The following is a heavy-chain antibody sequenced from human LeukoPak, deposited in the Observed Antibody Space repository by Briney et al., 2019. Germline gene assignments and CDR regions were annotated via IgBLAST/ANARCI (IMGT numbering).Heavy chain of an antibody. CDR1: GYTFTSYA. CDR3: ARRGITYDSSGYYADY. V-gene: IGHV1-3*01. J-gene: IGHJ4*02. CDR2: INAGNGNT. D-gene: IGHD3-22*01. Sequence: GASVKVSCKASGYTFTSYAMHWVRQAPGQRLEWMGWINAGNGNTKYSQEFQGRVTMTRDTSISTAYMELSRLRSDDTAVYYCARRGITYDSSGYYADYWGQGTLVTVSS.